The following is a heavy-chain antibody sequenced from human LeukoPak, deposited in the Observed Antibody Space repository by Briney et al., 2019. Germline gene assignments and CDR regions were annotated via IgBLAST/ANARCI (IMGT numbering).Heavy chain of an antibody. Sequence: GESLKISCKGSGYSFTSYWISWVRQMPGKGLEWMGRIDPSDSYTNYSPSFQGHVTISADESISTAYLQWSSLKASDTAMYYCARQGSGWYPSDYWGQGTLVTVSS. J-gene: IGHJ4*02. CDR2: IDPSDSYT. CDR3: ARQGSGWYPSDY. V-gene: IGHV5-10-1*01. D-gene: IGHD6-19*01. CDR1: GYSFTSYW.